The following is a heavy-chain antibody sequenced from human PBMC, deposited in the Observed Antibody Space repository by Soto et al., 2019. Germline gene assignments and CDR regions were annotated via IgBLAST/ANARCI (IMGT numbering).Heavy chain of an antibody. CDR3: SRGSWDDVSGHYYMDV. Sequence: QIQLQLSGPGLVEPSQTLSLTCAISGDSVSSNSAGWNWVRQTPSRGLEWLGRTYYKSKWYYNSAVSVKSRITINPDTSKTQCSLQLNSVTPEDTAVYYCSRGSWDDVSGHYYMDVWGKGTTVTVSS. D-gene: IGHD3-3*01. V-gene: IGHV6-1*01. CDR2: TYYKSKWYY. CDR1: GDSVSSNSAG. J-gene: IGHJ6*03.